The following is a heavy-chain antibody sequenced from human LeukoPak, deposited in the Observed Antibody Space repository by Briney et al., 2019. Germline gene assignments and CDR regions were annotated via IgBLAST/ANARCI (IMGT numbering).Heavy chain of an antibody. CDR2: IWYDGSNK. J-gene: IGHJ3*02. Sequence: GRSLRLSCAASGLTFSSYGMHWVRQAPGKGLEWVAVIWYDGSNKYYADSVKGRFTISRDNSKNTLYLQMNSLRAEDTAVYYCARDPDDYGGAFDIWGQGTMVTVSS. CDR1: GLTFSSYG. V-gene: IGHV3-33*01. D-gene: IGHD4-23*01. CDR3: ARDPDDYGGAFDI.